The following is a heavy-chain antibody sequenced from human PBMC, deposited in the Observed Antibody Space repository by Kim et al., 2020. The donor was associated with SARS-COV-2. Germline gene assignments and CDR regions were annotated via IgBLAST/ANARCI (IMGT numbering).Heavy chain of an antibody. CDR1: GGSISSGGYY. J-gene: IGHJ4*02. V-gene: IGHV4-31*03. CDR3: ASQIGDEGYDLY. Sequence: SETLSLTCTVSGGSISSGGYYWSWIRQHPGKGLEWIGYIYYSGSTYYNPSLKSRVTISVDTSKNQFSLKLSSVTAADTAVYYCASQIGDEGYDLYWGQGTLVTVSS. CDR2: IYYSGST. D-gene: IGHD5-12*01.